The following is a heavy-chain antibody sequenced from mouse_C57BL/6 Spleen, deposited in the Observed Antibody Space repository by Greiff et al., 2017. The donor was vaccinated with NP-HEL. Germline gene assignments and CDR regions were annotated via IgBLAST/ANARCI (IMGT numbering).Heavy chain of an antibody. D-gene: IGHD1-1*01. CDR1: GYTFTDYY. CDR3: ARQDGSSPFAY. CDR2: INPYNGGT. Sequence: VQLQQSGPVLVKPGASVKMSCKASGYTFTDYYMNWVKQSHGKSLEWIGVINPYNGGTSYNQKFKGKATLTVDKSSSTAYMELNSLTSEDSAVYYCARQDGSSPFAYWGQGTLVTVSA. J-gene: IGHJ3*01. V-gene: IGHV1-19*01.